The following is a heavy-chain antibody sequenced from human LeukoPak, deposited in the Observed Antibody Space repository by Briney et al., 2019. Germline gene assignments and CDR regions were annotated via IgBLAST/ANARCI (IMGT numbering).Heavy chain of an antibody. V-gene: IGHV3-21*01. CDR1: GFTFSSYS. CDR3: ASSSICYRCLDY. D-gene: IGHD2-8*01. J-gene: IGHJ4*02. Sequence: AGGSLRLSCAASGFTFSSYSMNWVRQAPGKGLEWVSSISSSSSYIYYADSVKGRFTISRDNAKNSLYLQMNSLRAEDTAVYYCASSSICYRCLDYWGQGTLVTVSS. CDR2: ISSSSSYI.